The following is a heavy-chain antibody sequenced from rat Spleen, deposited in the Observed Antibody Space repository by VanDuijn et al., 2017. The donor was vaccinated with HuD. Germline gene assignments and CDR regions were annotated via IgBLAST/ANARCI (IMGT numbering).Heavy chain of an antibody. Sequence: QVQLRESGPGLVQPSQTLSLTCTVSGLSVTSSSVSWIRQPPEKGLEWMGVIWGNGDTNYNSGLKSRLSISRDTSKSQLFLQMNDLQTEDTAMYFCARSDYSSPYYFDYWGQGVMVTVSS. CDR1: GLSVTSSS. V-gene: IGHV2S61*01. CDR3: ARSDYSSPYYFDY. CDR2: IWGNGDT. D-gene: IGHD1-2*01. J-gene: IGHJ2*01.